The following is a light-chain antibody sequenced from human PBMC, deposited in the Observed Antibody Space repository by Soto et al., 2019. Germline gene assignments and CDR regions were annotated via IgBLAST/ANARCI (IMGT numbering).Light chain of an antibody. CDR3: SSYAGSSPLYV. CDR1: SSDGGGYNY. CDR2: EVS. J-gene: IGLJ1*01. V-gene: IGLV2-14*01. Sequence: QSALAQPASVSGSPGQSITISCTGTSSDGGGYNYVSWYQQPPSKAPKLIIYEVSNRPSGVSNRFSGSKSGNTASLTISGLQAEDEADYYCSSYAGSSPLYVFGTGTKGTVL.